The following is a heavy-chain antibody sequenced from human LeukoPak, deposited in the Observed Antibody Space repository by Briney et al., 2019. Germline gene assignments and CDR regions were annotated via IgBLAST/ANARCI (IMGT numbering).Heavy chain of an antibody. Sequence: GGSLRLSCAASGFTFSSYAMHWVRQAPGKGLEWVAVISYDGSNKYYAASVKGRFTISRDNSNNKLYLQMNSLRAEDTAVYYCARDDSLLGYCSSTSCKENYFDYWGQGALVTVSS. V-gene: IGHV3-30-3*01. CDR2: ISYDGSNK. CDR1: GFTFSSYA. D-gene: IGHD2-2*01. J-gene: IGHJ4*02. CDR3: ARDDSLLGYCSSTSCKENYFDY.